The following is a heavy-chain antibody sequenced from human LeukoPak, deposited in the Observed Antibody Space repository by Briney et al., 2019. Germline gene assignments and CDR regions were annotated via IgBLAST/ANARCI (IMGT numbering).Heavy chain of an antibody. Sequence: PGGSLRLSCAASGFTFSSYAMSWVRQAPGKGLEWVSAISGSGGSTYYADSVKGRFTISRDNSKNTLYLQMNSLRAEDTAVYYCAKDATYYDYVWGSYRTRYYFDYWGQGTLVTVSS. V-gene: IGHV3-23*01. D-gene: IGHD3-16*02. CDR1: GFTFSSYA. J-gene: IGHJ4*02. CDR3: AKDATYYDYVWGSYRTRYYFDY. CDR2: ISGSGGST.